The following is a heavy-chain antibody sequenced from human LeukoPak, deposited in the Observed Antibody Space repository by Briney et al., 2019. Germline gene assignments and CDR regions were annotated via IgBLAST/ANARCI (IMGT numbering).Heavy chain of an antibody. D-gene: IGHD2-2*01. CDR2: ISAYNGNT. J-gene: IGHJ4*02. CDR1: GYTFTSYG. CDR3: ARVIRGIVVVPAAMFDY. V-gene: IGHV1-18*01. Sequence: ASVKVSCKVSGYTFTSYGISWVRQAPGQGLEWMGWISAYNGNTNYAQKLQGRVTMTTDTSTSTAYMELRSLRSDDTAVYYCARVIRGIVVVPAAMFDYWGQGTLVTVSS.